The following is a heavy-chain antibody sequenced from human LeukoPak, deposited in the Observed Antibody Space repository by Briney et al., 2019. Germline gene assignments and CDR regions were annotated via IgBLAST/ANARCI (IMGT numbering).Heavy chain of an antibody. CDR1: GFSLSTSGVG. Sequence: SGPTLVNPTQTLTLTCTFSGFSLSTSGVGVGWIRQPPGKALEWLALIYWDDDKRYSPSLKSRVTITKDTSKNHVVLTMTNMDPVDTATYYCSRTRRGQIGWTNDYWGQGTLVTVSS. V-gene: IGHV2-5*02. J-gene: IGHJ4*02. CDR3: SRTRRGQIGWTNDY. D-gene: IGHD6-19*01. CDR2: IYWDDDK.